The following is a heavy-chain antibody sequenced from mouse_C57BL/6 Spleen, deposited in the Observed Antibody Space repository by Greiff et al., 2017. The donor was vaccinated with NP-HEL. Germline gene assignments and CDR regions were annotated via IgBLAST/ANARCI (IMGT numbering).Heavy chain of an antibody. CDR3: ARLSITTVVAP. J-gene: IGHJ3*01. D-gene: IGHD1-1*01. CDR2: IDPATGNT. V-gene: IGHV14-3*01. Sequence: VQLQQSVAELVRPGASVKLSCTASGFNIKNNYMHWVKQRPEQGLEWIGRIDPATGNTNYAPNFQGKATITADTSSTPAYLQLSSLTSEDTAIYYWARLSITTVVAPWGQGTLVTVSA. CDR1: GFNIKNNY.